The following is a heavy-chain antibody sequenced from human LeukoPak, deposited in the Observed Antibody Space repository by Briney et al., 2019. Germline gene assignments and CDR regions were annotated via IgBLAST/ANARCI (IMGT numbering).Heavy chain of an antibody. J-gene: IGHJ5*02. CDR2: IYYSGST. D-gene: IGHD3-10*01. CDR3: ARSWVKFGEPALFDP. V-gene: IGHV4-59*01. Sequence: SETLSLTCTVSGGSISSYYWSWIRQPPGKGLEWIGYIYYSGSTNYNASLKSRVTISVDTSKNQFSLKLSSVTAADTAVYYCARSWVKFGEPALFDPWGQGTLVTVSS. CDR1: GGSISSYY.